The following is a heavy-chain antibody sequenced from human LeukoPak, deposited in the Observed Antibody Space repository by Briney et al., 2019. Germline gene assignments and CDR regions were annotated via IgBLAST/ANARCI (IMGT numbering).Heavy chain of an antibody. V-gene: IGHV4-59*01. J-gene: IGHJ4*02. D-gene: IGHD3-22*01. CDR3: ARGADSSGYYSIFYFDY. Sequence: PSETLSLTCTLSGGSISSYYWSWIRQPAGKGLEWIGYIYYSGSTNYNPSLKRRVTISVDTSKNQSSLKLSSVTAADTAVYYCARGADSSGYYSIFYFDYWGQGTLVTVSS. CDR1: GGSISSYY. CDR2: IYYSGST.